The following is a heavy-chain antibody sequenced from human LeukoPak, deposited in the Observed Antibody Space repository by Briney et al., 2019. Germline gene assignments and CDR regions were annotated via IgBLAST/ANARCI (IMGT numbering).Heavy chain of an antibody. CDR3: ARLVSLVAANDGMDV. V-gene: IGHV5-51*01. CDR2: IYPGDSDT. CDR1: GYSFTSYW. D-gene: IGHD2-21*01. J-gene: IGHJ6*04. Sequence: GESLKISCKGAGYSFTSYWIGWGRPMPGKGVEWMGIIYPGDSDTRYSPSFQGQVTISADKPISTAYLQWSSLKASDTAMYYCARLVSLVAANDGMDVWGKGTTVTVSS.